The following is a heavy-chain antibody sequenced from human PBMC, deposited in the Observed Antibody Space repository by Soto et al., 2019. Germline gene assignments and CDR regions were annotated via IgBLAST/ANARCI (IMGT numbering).Heavy chain of an antibody. V-gene: IGHV4-59*01. Sequence: QVQLQESGPGLVKPSETLSLTCTVSGDSISSSYWNWIRQAPGKGLEWIGYIDDTGSTNYNPSLNIRVTLSVDPSNNQYSLKLSSVTAADTAVYYCARGVLEWLLRDSYYYYMDVWGKGTTVTVSS. CDR3: ARGVLEWLLRDSYYYYMDV. CDR1: GDSISSSY. CDR2: IDDTGST. J-gene: IGHJ6*03. D-gene: IGHD3-3*01.